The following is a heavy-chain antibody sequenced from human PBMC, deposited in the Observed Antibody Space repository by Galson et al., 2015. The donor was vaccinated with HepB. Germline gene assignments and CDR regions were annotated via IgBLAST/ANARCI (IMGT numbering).Heavy chain of an antibody. CDR1: GDSVSSNSAA. CDR2: TYYRSKWYN. V-gene: IGHV6-1*01. J-gene: IGHJ4*02. Sequence: CAISGDSVSSNSAAWNWIRQSPSRGLEWLGRTYYRSKWYNDYAVSVKSRITINPDTSKNQFSLQLNSVTPGDTAVYYCARDRPDPSTVSSSSWGWFFDYWGQGTLVTVSS. CDR3: ARDRPDPSTVSSSSWGWFFDY. D-gene: IGHD6-13*01.